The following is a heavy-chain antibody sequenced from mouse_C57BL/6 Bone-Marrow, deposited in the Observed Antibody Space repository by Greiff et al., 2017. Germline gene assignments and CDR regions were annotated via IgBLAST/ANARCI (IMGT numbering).Heavy chain of an antibody. D-gene: IGHD2-4*01. J-gene: IGHJ4*01. CDR1: GYTFTSYW. CDR3: TRGMITTGYYYAMDY. CDR2: IYPGNSDT. V-gene: IGHV1-5*01. Sequence: VQLQQSGTVLARPGASVKMSCKTSGYTFTSYWMHWVKQRPGQGLEWIGAIYPGNSDTSYNQKFKGKAKLTAVTSASTAYMELSSLTNEDSAVYYCTRGMITTGYYYAMDYWGQGTSVTVSS.